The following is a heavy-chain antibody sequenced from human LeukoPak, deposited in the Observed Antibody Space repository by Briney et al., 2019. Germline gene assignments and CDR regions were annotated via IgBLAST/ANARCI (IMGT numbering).Heavy chain of an antibody. V-gene: IGHV4-39*01. Sequence: SETLSLTCTVSGGSISSSSYYWGWIRRPPGKGLEWIGSIYYSGSTYYNPSLKSRVTISVDTSKNQFSLKLSSVTAADTAVYYCARPYTANYGMDVWGQGTTVTVSS. D-gene: IGHD5-18*01. CDR3: ARPYTANYGMDV. J-gene: IGHJ6*02. CDR2: IYYSGST. CDR1: GGSISSSSYY.